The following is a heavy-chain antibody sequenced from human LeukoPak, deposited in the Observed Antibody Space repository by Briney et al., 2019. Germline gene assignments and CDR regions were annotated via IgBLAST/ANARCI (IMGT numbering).Heavy chain of an antibody. Sequence: GASLRLSCAASGFTFSNYAMSWVRQAPGKGLEWVSSISSSSSYIYYADSVKGRFTISRDNAKNSLYLQMNSLRAEDTAVYYCARGRQWLPNDAFDIWGQGTMVTVSS. J-gene: IGHJ3*02. D-gene: IGHD6-19*01. CDR1: GFTFSNYA. CDR2: ISSSSSYI. V-gene: IGHV3-21*01. CDR3: ARGRQWLPNDAFDI.